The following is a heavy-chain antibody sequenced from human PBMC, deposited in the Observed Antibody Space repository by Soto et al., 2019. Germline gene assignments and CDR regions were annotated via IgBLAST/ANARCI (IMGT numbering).Heavy chain of an antibody. J-gene: IGHJ2*01. Sequence: QVQLQESGPGLVKPSETLSLTCTVSGGSISNYYWSWIRQSPGKGLEWIGYIHYSGSTNYNPSLKTRVTISVDTSKNQFSLNLISVTAADTAVYYCARLLYSTGWSYYWFFDLWGRGTLVTVSS. D-gene: IGHD6-19*01. V-gene: IGHV4-59*08. CDR1: GGSISNYY. CDR3: ARLLYSTGWSYYWFFDL. CDR2: IHYSGST.